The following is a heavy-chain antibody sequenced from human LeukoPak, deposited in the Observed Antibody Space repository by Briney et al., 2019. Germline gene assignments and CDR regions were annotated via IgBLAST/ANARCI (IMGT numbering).Heavy chain of an antibody. J-gene: IGHJ4*02. Sequence: GGPLRLSCAASGFTFSSYAMSWVRQAPGKGLEWVSAISGSGGSTYYADSVKGRFTISRDNSENTLYLQMNSLRAEDTAVYYCAKGYDSSGYYSPFDYWGQGTLVTVSP. CDR2: ISGSGGST. CDR3: AKGYDSSGYYSPFDY. D-gene: IGHD3-22*01. V-gene: IGHV3-23*01. CDR1: GFTFSSYA.